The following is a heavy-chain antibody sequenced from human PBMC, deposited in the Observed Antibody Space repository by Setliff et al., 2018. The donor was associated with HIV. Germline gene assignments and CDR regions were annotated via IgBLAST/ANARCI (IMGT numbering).Heavy chain of an antibody. J-gene: IGHJ4*02. CDR1: GYTFIKYA. Sequence: ASVKVSCKASGYTFIKYAMSWVRQAPGQGLEWMGWINTNTGNPTYAQALTGRFVFSLDTSVNTTYLQIISLKAEDTAVYYCARVFSSSPTAGDWGQGTLVTVSS. CDR2: INTNTGNP. CDR3: ARVFSSSPTAGD. V-gene: IGHV7-4-1*02. D-gene: IGHD6-13*01.